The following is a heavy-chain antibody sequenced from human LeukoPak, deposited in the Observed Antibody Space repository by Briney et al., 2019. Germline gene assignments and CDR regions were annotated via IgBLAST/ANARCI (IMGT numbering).Heavy chain of an antibody. Sequence: SETLSLTCTVSGASFSTTSYYWGWIRQPPGKGLEWIGSIDYSGSTYYNPSLRSRVTMSVDTSKNQFSLKLSSVTAADTAVYYCARHAGGIAAAGTRPFDYRGQGTLVTVSS. CDR2: IDYSGST. CDR1: GASFSTTSYY. D-gene: IGHD6-13*01. J-gene: IGHJ4*02. CDR3: ARHAGGIAAAGTRPFDY. V-gene: IGHV4-39*01.